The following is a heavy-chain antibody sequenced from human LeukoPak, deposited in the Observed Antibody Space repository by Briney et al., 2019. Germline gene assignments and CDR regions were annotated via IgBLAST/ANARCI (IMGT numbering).Heavy chain of an antibody. J-gene: IGHJ4*02. CDR2: INNSGST. CDR3: ARGRYGPRLGN. Sequence: SETLSLTCAVYGASFSDSYWSWIRQSPEKGLEWIGEINNSGSTSYNPSLNSRVIMSVDRSKKQFSLRLTSVTAADTAVYYCARGRYGPRLGNWGQGTLVTVSS. D-gene: IGHD3-16*01. V-gene: IGHV4-34*01. CDR1: GASFSDSY.